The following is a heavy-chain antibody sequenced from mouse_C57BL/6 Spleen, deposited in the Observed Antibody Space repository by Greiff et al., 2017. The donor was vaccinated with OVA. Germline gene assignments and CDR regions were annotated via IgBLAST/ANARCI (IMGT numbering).Heavy chain of an antibody. V-gene: IGHV5-9*01. CDR2: ISGGGGNT. CDR1: GFTFSSYT. D-gene: IGHD1-1*01. Sequence: EVKLMESGGGLVKPGGSLKLSCAASGFTFSSYTMSWVRQTPEKRLEWVATISGGGGNTSYPDSVKGRFTISRDNAKNTLYLQMSSLRSEDAALYYCARHDTTVGVFDYWGQGTTLTVSS. CDR3: ARHDTTVGVFDY. J-gene: IGHJ2*01.